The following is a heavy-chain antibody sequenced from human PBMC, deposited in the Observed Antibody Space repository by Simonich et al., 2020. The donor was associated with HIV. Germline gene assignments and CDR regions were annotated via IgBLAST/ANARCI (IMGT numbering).Heavy chain of an antibody. CDR1: GGTFSSFA. CDR2: NIRIFGTA. D-gene: IGHD3-10*01. Sequence: QVQLVQSGAEVKKPGSSVKVSCKASGGTFSSFAIGWVRQAPGLGLECGGGNIRIFGTANYAQMFQGRVTITADESTSTAYMELSSLRSEDTGIYYCARKGGGRGVYYFDYWGQGTLVTVSS. V-gene: IGHV1-69*13. J-gene: IGHJ4*02. CDR3: ARKGGGRGVYYFDY.